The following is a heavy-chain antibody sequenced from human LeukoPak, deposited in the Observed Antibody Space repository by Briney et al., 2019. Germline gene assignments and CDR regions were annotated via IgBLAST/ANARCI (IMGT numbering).Heavy chain of an antibody. V-gene: IGHV4-38-2*02. Sequence: SETLSLTATVSGYSINSSYYVRWARQPPRKWLEWIRSIYHSGSTYYNPSRKSTVTISVDTSKNHFSLKLSSVTAAATAVYYCARAMIVVVTLDYWGQGTLVTVSS. CDR2: IYHSGST. CDR1: GYSINSSYY. J-gene: IGHJ4*02. D-gene: IGHD3-22*01. CDR3: ARAMIVVVTLDY.